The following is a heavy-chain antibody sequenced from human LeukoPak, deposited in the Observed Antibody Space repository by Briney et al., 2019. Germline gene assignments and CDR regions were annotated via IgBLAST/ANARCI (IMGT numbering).Heavy chain of an antibody. J-gene: IGHJ5*02. D-gene: IGHD3-22*01. V-gene: IGHV4-34*01. Sequence: SETLSLTCAVYSGSFSGYYWSWLRQPSGKGLEWIGEINHSGSTNSNPSLKSRVTISVDTSKNQFSLKLSSVTAADTALYYCARSHYYDSSGSHNNWFDPWGQGTLVTVSS. CDR1: SGSFSGYY. CDR2: INHSGST. CDR3: ARSHYYDSSGSHNNWFDP.